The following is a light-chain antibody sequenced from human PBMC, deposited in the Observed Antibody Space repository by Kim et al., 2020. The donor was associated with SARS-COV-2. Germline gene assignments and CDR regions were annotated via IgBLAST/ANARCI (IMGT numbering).Light chain of an antibody. V-gene: IGLV6-57*03. J-gene: IGLJ2*01. CDR2: TDD. Sequence: TITFHRAMSSSDDSCVHWHQQRPGAVPNAVIYTDDQSPTGVSDRFSGSIDNSSNSASLTISGLKTEDEADYYCQSYNRDNVIFGGGTQLTVL. CDR1: MSSSDDSC. CDR3: QSYNRDNVI.